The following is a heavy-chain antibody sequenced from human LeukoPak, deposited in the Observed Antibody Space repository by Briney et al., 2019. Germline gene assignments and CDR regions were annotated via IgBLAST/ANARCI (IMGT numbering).Heavy chain of an antibody. CDR1: GGSISSYY. CDR2: IYYSGST. Sequence: SETLSLTCTVSGGSISSYYWSWIRQPPGKGLERVGYIYYSGSTNYNPSRKSRVPISVYTSKNQFSLKLSSVTAADTAVYYCGRDNLGIGAFDIWGQGTMVTVSS. CDR3: GRDNLGIGAFDI. J-gene: IGHJ3*02. D-gene: IGHD7-27*01. V-gene: IGHV4-59*01.